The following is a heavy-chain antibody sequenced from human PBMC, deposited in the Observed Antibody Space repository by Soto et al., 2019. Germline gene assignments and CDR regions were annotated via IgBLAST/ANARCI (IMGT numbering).Heavy chain of an antibody. V-gene: IGHV3-30*18. CDR2: ISYDGSNK. D-gene: IGHD2-15*01. Sequence: QVQLVESGGGVVQPGRSLRLSCAASGFTFSSYGMHWVRQAPGKGLEWVAVISYDGSNKYYADSVKGRFTISRDNSKNSLYSHMNSFRAADTAVSYCAKEHLPVLVVDERGGMDVWGKGTTVTVSS. CDR3: AKEHLPVLVVDERGGMDV. J-gene: IGHJ6*04. CDR1: GFTFSSYG.